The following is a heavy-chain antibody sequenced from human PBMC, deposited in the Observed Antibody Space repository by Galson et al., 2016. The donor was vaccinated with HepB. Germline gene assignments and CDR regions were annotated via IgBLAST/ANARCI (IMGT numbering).Heavy chain of an antibody. CDR3: VQGSTAPAV. CDR1: GFTFSNYG. J-gene: IGHJ6*04. D-gene: IGHD1-26*01. Sequence: SLRLSCAGSGFTFSNYGMTWVRQAPGKGLEVVSSISRSGDSTDYADSVKGRFTISRDNSKNTLSLQMNSLTADDTAIYYCVQGSTAPAVWGEGTTVTVSS. CDR2: ISRSGDST. V-gene: IGHV3-23*01.